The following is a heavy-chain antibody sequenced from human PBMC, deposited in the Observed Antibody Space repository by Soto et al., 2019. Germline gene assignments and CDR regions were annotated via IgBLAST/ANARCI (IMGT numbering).Heavy chain of an antibody. Sequence: LRLSCAASGFTFRSFSMNWVRQAPGEGLEWVSSISSSSNYMYYADSLKGRFTISRDNAKDSLFLQMHSLRAEDTAVYYCARASSSGSYFDYWGQGTLVTVSS. CDR1: GFTFRSFS. CDR2: ISSSSNYM. D-gene: IGHD6-6*01. V-gene: IGHV3-21*01. CDR3: ARASSSGSYFDY. J-gene: IGHJ4*02.